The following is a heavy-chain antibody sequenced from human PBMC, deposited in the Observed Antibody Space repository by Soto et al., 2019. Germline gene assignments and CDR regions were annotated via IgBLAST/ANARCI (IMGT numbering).Heavy chain of an antibody. Sequence: GASVKVSCKASGGTFDNFIMNWVRQTPGRGLEWMGGIVPMLGTPAYAEKFKGRVTISATGSTSTMYMEVTSLRSEDTAIYYCARNGTYSSSLSRYSGMDVWGQGTTVTVSS. CDR1: GGTFDNFI. V-gene: IGHV1-69*13. D-gene: IGHD1-26*01. J-gene: IGHJ6*02. CDR3: ARNGTYSSSLSRYSGMDV. CDR2: IVPMLGTP.